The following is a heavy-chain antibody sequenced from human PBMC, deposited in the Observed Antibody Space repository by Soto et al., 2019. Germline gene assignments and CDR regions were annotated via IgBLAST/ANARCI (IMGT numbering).Heavy chain of an antibody. CDR2: ISAYNGNT. V-gene: IGHV1-18*01. Sequence: ASVKVSCKASGYTFTSYGISWVRQAPGQGPEWMGWISAYNGNTNYAQKLQGRVTMTTDTSTSTAYMELRSLRSDDTAVYYCARDRIVYGDYQYYYYGMDVWGQGTTVTVSS. J-gene: IGHJ6*02. D-gene: IGHD4-17*01. CDR1: GYTFTSYG. CDR3: ARDRIVYGDYQYYYYGMDV.